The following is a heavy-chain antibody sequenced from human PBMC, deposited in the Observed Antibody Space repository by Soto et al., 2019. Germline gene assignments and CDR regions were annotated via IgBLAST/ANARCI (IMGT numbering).Heavy chain of an antibody. CDR1: GFTFSSYG. CDR2: ISYHGNDK. D-gene: IGHD4-17*01. J-gene: IGHJ5*02. Sequence: QVLVVESGGGVVQPGRSLRLSCAASGFTFSSYGMHWVRQAPGKGLEWVAVISYHGNDKYYADSVKGRLTISRDNFTSTLYLQMSSLRAEDTAIYFCAKDLLHNTVTTCGSWGQGTLVTVSS. V-gene: IGHV3-30*18. CDR3: AKDLLHNTVTTCGS.